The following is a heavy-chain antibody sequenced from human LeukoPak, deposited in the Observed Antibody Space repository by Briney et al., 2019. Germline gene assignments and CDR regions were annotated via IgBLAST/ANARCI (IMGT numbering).Heavy chain of an antibody. CDR3: ARDYYDSSGQAFDI. J-gene: IGHJ3*02. V-gene: IGHV3-53*01. CDR1: GFTFSSYA. CDR2: IYSGGST. Sequence: GGSLRLSCAASGFTFSSYAMSWVRQAPGKGLEWVSVIYSGGSTYYADSVKGRFTISRDNSKNTLYLQMNSLRAEDTAVYYCARDYYDSSGQAFDIWGQGTMVTVSS. D-gene: IGHD3-22*01.